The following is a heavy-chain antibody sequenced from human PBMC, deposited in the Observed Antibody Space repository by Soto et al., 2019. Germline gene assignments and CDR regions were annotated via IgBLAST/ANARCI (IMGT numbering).Heavy chain of an antibody. Sequence: SETLSLTCTVSGGSISSGDYYWSWIRQPPGKGLEWIGYIYYSGSTYYNPSLKSRVTISVDTSKNQFSLKLSSVTAADTAVYYCARDQYCSGGSCYLYFYYGMDDWGQGTTVTVSS. CDR1: GGSISSGDYY. D-gene: IGHD2-15*01. J-gene: IGHJ6*02. CDR3: ARDQYCSGGSCYLYFYYGMDD. V-gene: IGHV4-30-4*01. CDR2: IYYSGST.